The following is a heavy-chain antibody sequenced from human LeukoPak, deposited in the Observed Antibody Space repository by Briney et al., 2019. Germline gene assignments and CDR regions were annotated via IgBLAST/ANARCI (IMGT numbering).Heavy chain of an antibody. CDR1: GFTFSSYA. Sequence: GGSLRLSCAASGFTFSSYARHWVRQAPGKGLEWVAVISYDGSNKYYADSVKGRFTISRDNSKNTLYLQMNSLRAEDTAVYYCARETYRTTVVTPGHHWGQGTLVTVSS. CDR3: ARETYRTTVVTPGHH. J-gene: IGHJ5*02. CDR2: ISYDGSNK. V-gene: IGHV3-30-3*01. D-gene: IGHD4-23*01.